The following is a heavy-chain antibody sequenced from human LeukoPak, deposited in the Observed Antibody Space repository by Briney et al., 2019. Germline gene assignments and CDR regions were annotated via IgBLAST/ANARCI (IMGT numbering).Heavy chain of an antibody. D-gene: IGHD2-15*01. CDR1: GFTFSSYS. CDR2: ISSSSSYI. CDR3: ARFGGGYGMDV. Sequence: GGSLRLSCAASGFTFSSYSMNWVRQAPGEGLEWVSSISSSSSYIYYADSVKGRFTISRDNAKNSLYLQMTSLRAEDTAVYYCARFGGGYGMDVWGQGTTVTVSS. V-gene: IGHV3-21*06. J-gene: IGHJ6*02.